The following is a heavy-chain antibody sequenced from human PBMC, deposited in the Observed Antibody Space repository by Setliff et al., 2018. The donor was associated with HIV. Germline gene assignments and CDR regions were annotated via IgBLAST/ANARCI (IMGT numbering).Heavy chain of an antibody. CDR3: ARVTYYYDSSGFYYYYYYYMDV. J-gene: IGHJ6*03. V-gene: IGHV4-59*01. Sequence: SETLSLTCTVSGGSISSYYWSWIRQPPGKGLEWIGYIYYSGSTNYNPSLKSRVTISVDTSKNQFSLKLSSVTAADTAVYYCARVTYYYDSSGFYYYYYYYMDVWGKGTTVTV. CDR2: IYYSGST. CDR1: GGSISSYY. D-gene: IGHD3-22*01.